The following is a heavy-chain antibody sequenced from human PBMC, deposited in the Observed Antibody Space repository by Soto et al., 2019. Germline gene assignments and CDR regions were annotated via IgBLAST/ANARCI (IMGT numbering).Heavy chain of an antibody. V-gene: IGHV1-18*04. Sequence: ASVKVSCKGSGYTFTNHPISWVRQGPGLGLQWMGWINPYNGNTSYSQHFQGRISLTMDTSTTTTFMELRSLTSGDTAMYYCARGMYHIWGPGGPGTRVTVSS. CDR1: GYTFTNHP. CDR2: INPYNGNT. D-gene: IGHD2-2*01. CDR3: ARGMYHIWGP. J-gene: IGHJ5*02.